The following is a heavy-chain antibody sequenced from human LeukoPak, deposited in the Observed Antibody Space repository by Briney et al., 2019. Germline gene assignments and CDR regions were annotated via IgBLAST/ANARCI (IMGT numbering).Heavy chain of an antibody. Sequence: SGGSLRLSCAASGFTFSSYEMNWVRQAPGKGLEWVSYISTSGSTIYYADSVKGRFSISRDNAKNSLYLQMNSLRAEDTAVYYCASSRGSWPDYFDYWGQGTLVTVSS. CDR3: ASSRGSWPDYFDY. V-gene: IGHV3-48*03. CDR1: GFTFSSYE. CDR2: ISTSGSTI. J-gene: IGHJ4*02. D-gene: IGHD6-13*01.